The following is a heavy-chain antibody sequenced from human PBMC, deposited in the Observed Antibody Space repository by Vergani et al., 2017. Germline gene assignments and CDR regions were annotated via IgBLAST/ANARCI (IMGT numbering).Heavy chain of an antibody. CDR2: IKQDGSEK. J-gene: IGHJ4*02. CDR3: ARVPLTIFGVVISYYFDY. Sequence: EVQLVESGGGLVQPGGSLRLSCAASGFTFSSYWMSWVRQAPGKGLEWVANIKQDGSEKYYVDSVKGRFTISRDNAKNSLYLQMNSLRAEDTAVYYCARVPLTIFGVVISYYFDYWGQGTLVTVSS. D-gene: IGHD3-3*01. V-gene: IGHV3-7*01. CDR1: GFTFSSYW.